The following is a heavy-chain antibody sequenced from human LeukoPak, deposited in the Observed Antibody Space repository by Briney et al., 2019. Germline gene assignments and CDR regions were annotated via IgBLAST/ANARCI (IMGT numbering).Heavy chain of an antibody. V-gene: IGHV4-59*08. D-gene: IGHD6-13*01. J-gene: IGHJ4*02. CDR1: GGSISSYY. CDR3: ARIAAAGTLADY. CDR2: IHYSGGIT. Sequence: SETLSLTCTVSGGSISSYYWSWIRQPPGKGLEWIGYIHYSGGITYYNPSLRSRVTISVDTSKYQFSLSLSSVTAADTAVYYCARIAAAGTLADYWGQGTLVTVSS.